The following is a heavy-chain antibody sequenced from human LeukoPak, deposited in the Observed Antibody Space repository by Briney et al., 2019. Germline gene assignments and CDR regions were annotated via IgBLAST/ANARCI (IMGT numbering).Heavy chain of an antibody. CDR2: IRNDGSNK. V-gene: IGHV3-30*02. J-gene: IGHJ4*02. D-gene: IGHD3-16*02. CDR1: GFTFSSYG. CDR3: AKDQRLGELSSPYFDY. Sequence: GGSLRLSCAASGFTFSSYGMHWVRQAPGKGLEWVAFIRNDGSNKYYADSVKGRFTISRDNSKNTLYLQMNSLRAEDTAVYYCAKDQRLGELSSPYFDYWGQGTLVTVSS.